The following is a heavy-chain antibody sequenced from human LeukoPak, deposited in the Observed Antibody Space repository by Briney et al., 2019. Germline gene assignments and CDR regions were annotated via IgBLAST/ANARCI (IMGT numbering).Heavy chain of an antibody. CDR1: GYTFTSYA. D-gene: IGHD5-18*01. Sequence: SVKVSCKASGYTFTSYAINWVRQAPGQGLEWMGGIIPIFGTSNYAHKFQGRVTITADESTSTVYMELSSLRSDDTAIYYCAFEGYNYGYNWGQGTLVTVSS. CDR2: IIPIFGTS. V-gene: IGHV1-69*13. CDR3: AFEGYNYGYN. J-gene: IGHJ4*02.